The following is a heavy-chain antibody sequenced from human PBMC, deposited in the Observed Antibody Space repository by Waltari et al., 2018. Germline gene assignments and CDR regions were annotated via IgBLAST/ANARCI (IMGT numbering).Heavy chain of an antibody. Sequence: QVQLVQSGAEVKKPGALVKVSCKASGYTFSGYYMHWVRQAPGQGLEWMGWINPNSGATNYAQNFQGRVTMTRDTSINTAYMELNRLGSDDSAVYYCATYPRMIPSAAPPFDYWGQGTLVTVSS. CDR2: INPNSGAT. J-gene: IGHJ4*02. CDR1: GYTFSGYY. D-gene: IGHD2-2*01. CDR3: ATYPRMIPSAAPPFDY. V-gene: IGHV1-2*02.